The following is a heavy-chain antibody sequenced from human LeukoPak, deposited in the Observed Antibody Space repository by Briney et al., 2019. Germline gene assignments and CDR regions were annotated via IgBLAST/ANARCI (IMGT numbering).Heavy chain of an antibody. J-gene: IGHJ5*02. D-gene: IGHD3-22*01. CDR2: IYYSGST. CDR3: ARAPLYYYDSSRYPWFDP. V-gene: IGHV4-31*03. CDR1: GGSISSGGYY. Sequence: SETLSLTCTVSGGSISSGGYYWSWIRQHPGKGLEWIGYIYYSGSTYYNPSLKSRVTISEDTSKNQFSLKLSSVTAADTAVYYCARAPLYYYDSSRYPWFDPWGQGTLVTVSS.